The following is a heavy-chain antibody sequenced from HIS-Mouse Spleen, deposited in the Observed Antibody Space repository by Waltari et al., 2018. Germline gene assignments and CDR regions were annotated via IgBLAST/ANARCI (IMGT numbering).Heavy chain of an antibody. CDR2: ISSSGSTI. D-gene: IGHD2-2*01. J-gene: IGHJ3*02. CDR3: ARKDIVVVPAAMGGAFDI. CDR1: GFTFSDHY. V-gene: IGHV3-11*01. Sequence: QVQLVESGGGLVKPGGSLRLSCAAFGFTFSDHYLSWIRQAPGKGLGWVSYISSSGSTIYYADSVKGRFTISRDNAKNSLYLQMNSLRAEDTAVYYCARKDIVVVPAAMGGAFDIWGQGTMVTVSS.